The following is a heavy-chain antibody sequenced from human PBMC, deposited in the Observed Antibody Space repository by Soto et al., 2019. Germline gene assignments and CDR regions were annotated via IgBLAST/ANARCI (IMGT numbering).Heavy chain of an antibody. CDR2: IIPIFGTA. CDR1: GGTFSSYA. Sequence: SVKVSCKASGGTFSSYAISWVRQAPGQGLEWMGGIIPIFGTANYAQKFQGRVTITADESTSTAYLELSSLRFEDTSVYYCAQSRFGGDCLQSYPSHYYYGVDVWGQGTTVTVSS. V-gene: IGHV1-69*13. CDR3: AQSRFGGDCLQSYPSHYYYGVDV. D-gene: IGHD2-21*02. J-gene: IGHJ6*02.